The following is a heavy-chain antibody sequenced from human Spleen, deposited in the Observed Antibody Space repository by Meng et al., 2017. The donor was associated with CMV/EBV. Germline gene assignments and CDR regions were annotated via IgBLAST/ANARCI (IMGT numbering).Heavy chain of an antibody. CDR2: INSDGSST. CDR1: GFTFSSYE. CDR3: ARGRVYSSGWFYFDY. D-gene: IGHD6-19*01. Sequence: GESLKISCAASGFTFSSYEMNWVRQAPGKGLVWVARINSDGSSTYADSVKGRFTISRDNAKNTLYVQMNSLTAEDTAVYYCARGRVYSSGWFYFDYWGQGTLVTVSS. J-gene: IGHJ4*02. V-gene: IGHV3-74*01.